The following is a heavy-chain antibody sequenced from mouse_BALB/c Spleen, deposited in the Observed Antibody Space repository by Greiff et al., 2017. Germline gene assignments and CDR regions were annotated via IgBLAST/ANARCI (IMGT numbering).Heavy chain of an antibody. V-gene: IGHV5-17*02. CDR2: ISSGSSTI. D-gene: IGHD2-1*01. CDR3: ARARYGNYEGFAY. CDR1: GFTFSSFG. Sequence: EVQVVESGGGLVQPGGSRKLSCAASGFTFSSFGMHWVRQAPEKGLEWVAYISSGSSTIYYADTVKGRFTISRDNPKNTLFLQMTSLRSEDTAMYDCARARYGNYEGFAYWGQGTLVTVSA. J-gene: IGHJ3*01.